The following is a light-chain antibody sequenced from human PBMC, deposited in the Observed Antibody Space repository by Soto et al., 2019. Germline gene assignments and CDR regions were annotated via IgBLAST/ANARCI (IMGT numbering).Light chain of an antibody. CDR1: QSLLHSNGYNY. Sequence: DIVMTQSPLSLPVTAGEPASISCRSSQSLLHSNGYNYLDWYLQKPGQSPQLLIYLGSNRASGVPDRFSGSGSGTDFTLKISRVEAEDVGVYYCMQALQTPITFGQGTRLEMK. J-gene: IGKJ5*01. CDR2: LGS. CDR3: MQALQTPIT. V-gene: IGKV2-28*01.